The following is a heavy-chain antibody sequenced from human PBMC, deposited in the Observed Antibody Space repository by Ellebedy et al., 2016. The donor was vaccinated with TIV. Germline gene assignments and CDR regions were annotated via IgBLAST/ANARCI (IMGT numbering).Heavy chain of an antibody. CDR3: AREDLGDCNSGSCYRRYCQH. D-gene: IGHD2-15*01. CDR2: MNPATDDT. V-gene: IGHV1-2*02. CDR1: GYTFTSYY. J-gene: IGHJ1*01. Sequence: ASVKVSXXASGYTFTSYYIQWFRLAPGRGLEWVGWMNPATDDTNFAPNFQDRVTLTSDPSSSTAFMDLTGLTSDDTAVYYCAREDLGDCNSGSCYRRYCQHWGQGTLVSVSS.